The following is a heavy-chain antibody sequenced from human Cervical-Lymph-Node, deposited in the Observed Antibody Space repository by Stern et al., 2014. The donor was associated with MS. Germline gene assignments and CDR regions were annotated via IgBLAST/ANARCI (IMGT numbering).Heavy chain of an antibody. Sequence: EVQLVESGGGLVQPGGSLRLSCAASGFTFSSYWMHWVRRAPGKGLVWVSRINGDGSSTEYADSVKGRFTISRDNAKNTLYLQMNSLRREDTAVYYCARDSSRRYGEFVGRLGYWGQGTLVTGSS. CDR3: ARDSSRRYGEFVGRLGY. J-gene: IGHJ4*02. V-gene: IGHV3-74*01. CDR1: GFTFSSYW. CDR2: INGDGSST. D-gene: IGHD4-17*01.